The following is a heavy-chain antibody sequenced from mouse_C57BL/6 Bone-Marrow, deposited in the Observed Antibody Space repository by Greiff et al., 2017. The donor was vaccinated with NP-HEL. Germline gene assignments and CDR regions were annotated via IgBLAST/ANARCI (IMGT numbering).Heavy chain of an antibody. D-gene: IGHD2-3*01. CDR2: IDPENGDT. Sequence: EVQLQQSGAELVRPGASVKLSCTASGFNIKDDYMHWVKQRPEQGLEWIGWIDPENGDTEYASKFQGKATITADTSSNTAYLQLSSLTSEDTAVYYCTTDGYYVSYWGQGTTLTVSS. V-gene: IGHV14-4*01. J-gene: IGHJ2*01. CDR1: GFNIKDDY. CDR3: TTDGYYVSY.